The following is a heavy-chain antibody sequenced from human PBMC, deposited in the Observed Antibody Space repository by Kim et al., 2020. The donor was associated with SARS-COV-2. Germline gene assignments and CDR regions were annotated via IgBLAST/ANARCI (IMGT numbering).Heavy chain of an antibody. CDR1: GFTLGDYA. CDR3: TRAESEGYFDWLRADY. J-gene: IGHJ4*02. Sequence: GGSLRLSCTASGFTLGDYAMSWFRQAPGKGLEWVGFIRSKAYGGTTEYAASVKGRFTISRDDSKSIAYLQMNSLKTEDTAVYYCTRAESEGYFDWLRADYWGQGTLVTVSS. V-gene: IGHV3-49*03. D-gene: IGHD3-9*01. CDR2: IRSKAYGGTT.